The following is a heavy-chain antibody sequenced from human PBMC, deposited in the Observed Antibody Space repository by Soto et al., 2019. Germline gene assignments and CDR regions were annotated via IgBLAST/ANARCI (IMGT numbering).Heavy chain of an antibody. CDR3: ARSIVRMVPGQGPRAHLDP. CDR1: GYTFTSYD. Sequence: QVQLEQSGAEVRKPGASVKVSCKVSGYTFTSYDINWVRQASGHGLEWMGWINPARGTTGYAPQFQGRFTLTTNTSTNTAFMELSSLRSDGTAVYYCARSIVRMVPGQGPRAHLDPWGQGTLVTVSS. D-gene: IGHD2-21*02. V-gene: IGHV1-8*01. J-gene: IGHJ5*02. CDR2: INPARGTT.